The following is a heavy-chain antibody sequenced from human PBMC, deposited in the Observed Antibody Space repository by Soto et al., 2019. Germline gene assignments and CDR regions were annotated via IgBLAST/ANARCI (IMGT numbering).Heavy chain of an antibody. CDR1: GGSISSSNYY. D-gene: IGHD3-16*01. J-gene: IGHJ3*02. V-gene: IGHV4-39*01. CDR3: ASPTLGAFDI. Sequence: QLQLQESGPGLVKPSETLSLTCTVSGGSISSSNYYWGWIRQPPGKGLEWIGSIYYSGSTSYNSSLKSRVTRSVDTSKNQFSLRLRSVTAADTAVYYCASPTLGAFDIWGQGTMVTVSS. CDR2: IYYSGST.